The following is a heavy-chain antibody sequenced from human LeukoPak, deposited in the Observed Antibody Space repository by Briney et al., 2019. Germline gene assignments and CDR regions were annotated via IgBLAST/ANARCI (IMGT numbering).Heavy chain of an antibody. V-gene: IGHV1-2*02. D-gene: IGHD3-22*01. CDR2: IYPNSGGT. J-gene: IGHJ5*02. CDR1: GYTFTGYY. CDR3: ARVSHDSSGYSRWFDP. Sequence: ASVKVSCKASGYTFTGYYIHWVRQAPGQGLEWMGWIYPNSGGTSYVQIFQGRVTMTRDTSISTAYMELSRLRSDDTAVYYCARVSHDSSGYSRWFDPWGQGTLVTVSS.